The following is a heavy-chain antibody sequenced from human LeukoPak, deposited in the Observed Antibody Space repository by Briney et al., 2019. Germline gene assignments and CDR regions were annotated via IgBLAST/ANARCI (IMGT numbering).Heavy chain of an antibody. D-gene: IGHD3-10*01. CDR1: GFTFSSYG. Sequence: GGTLRLSCAASGFTFSSYGMSWVRQAPGKGLEWVSAISGSGGSTYYADSVKGRFTISRDNSKNTLYLQMNSLRAEDTAVYYCAKDWDDYYGSGSTFDYWGQGTLVTVSS. CDR2: ISGSGGST. CDR3: AKDWDDYYGSGSTFDY. J-gene: IGHJ4*02. V-gene: IGHV3-23*01.